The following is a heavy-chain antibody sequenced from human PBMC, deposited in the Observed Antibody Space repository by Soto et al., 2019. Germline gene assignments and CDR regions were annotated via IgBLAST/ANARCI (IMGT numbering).Heavy chain of an antibody. J-gene: IGHJ6*02. CDR3: ARGICSSTSCTNYYYYGMDV. CDR2: IYYSGST. Sequence: QVQLQESGPGLVKPSQTLSLTCTVSGGSISSGDYYWSWIRQPPGKGLEWIGYIYYSGSTYYNPSLQSRGTILVDTSKDQFSLKLSSVTAADTAVYYCARGICSSTSCTNYYYYGMDVWGQGTTVTVSS. V-gene: IGHV4-30-4*01. CDR1: GGSISSGDYY. D-gene: IGHD2-2*01.